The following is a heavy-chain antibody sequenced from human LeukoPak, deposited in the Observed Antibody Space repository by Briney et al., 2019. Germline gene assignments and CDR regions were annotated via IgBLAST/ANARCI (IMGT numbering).Heavy chain of an antibody. CDR2: IYYSGST. J-gene: IGHJ4*02. V-gene: IGHV4-59*08. D-gene: IGHD6-13*01. CDR3: ARQGTWYQYFDY. CDR1: GGSISSYY. Sequence: SETLSLTCTVSGGSISSYYWSWIRQPPGKGLEWIGYIYYSGSTNYNPSLKSQVTISVDTSKNQFSLKLSSVTAADTAVYYCARQGTWYQYFDYWGQGTLVTVSS.